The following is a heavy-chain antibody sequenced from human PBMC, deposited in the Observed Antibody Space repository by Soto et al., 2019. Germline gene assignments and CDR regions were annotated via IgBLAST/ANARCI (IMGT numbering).Heavy chain of an antibody. CDR2: TIPVFNTA. D-gene: IGHD3-10*01. Sequence: QVQLEQSGAEVKKPGSSAKVSCKASGGPLSDHGVAWLRQAPGQGLEWMGGTIPVFNTAKYAQKFQGRVTVTADKFTNIAYMELSSRRSEDTAFYFCSRGVYGSGNYYTGPSAFAIWGQGTMVIASS. V-gene: IGHV1-69*06. J-gene: IGHJ3*02. CDR3: SRGVYGSGNYYTGPSAFAI. CDR1: GGPLSDHG.